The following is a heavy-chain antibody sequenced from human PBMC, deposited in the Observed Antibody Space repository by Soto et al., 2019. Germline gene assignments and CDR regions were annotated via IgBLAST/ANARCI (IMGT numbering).Heavy chain of an antibody. D-gene: IGHD6-19*01. Sequence: QVQLVESGGGVVQPGRSLRLSCAASGFTFSSYGMHWVRQAPGKGLGWVAVIWFDGSNKYYADSVKGRFTISRDNSKNTLFLQMNSLRVEDTAVYYCARSYTSGWYSGGWFDPWGQGTLVTVSS. V-gene: IGHV3-33*01. CDR3: ARSYTSGWYSGGWFDP. CDR2: IWFDGSNK. CDR1: GFTFSSYG. J-gene: IGHJ5*02.